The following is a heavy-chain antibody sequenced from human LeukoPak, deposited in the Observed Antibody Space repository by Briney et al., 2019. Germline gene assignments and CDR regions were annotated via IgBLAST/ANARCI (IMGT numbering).Heavy chain of an antibody. V-gene: IGHV4-4*02. CDR2: IYHSGST. CDR1: GGSITSGNW. D-gene: IGHD2-2*01. J-gene: IGHJ4*02. CDR3: ASPLGYCSSTDCYGDY. Sequence: SGTLSLTCAVSGGSITSGNWWSWVRQPPGKGLEWIGEIYHSGSTYYNPSLESRVTISVDTSKNQFSLKLNSVTAADTAVYYCASPLGYCSSTDCYGDYWGQGTLVTVSS.